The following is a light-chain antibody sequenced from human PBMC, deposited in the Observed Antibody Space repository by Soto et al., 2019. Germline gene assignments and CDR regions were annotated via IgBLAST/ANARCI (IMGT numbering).Light chain of an antibody. CDR2: DVS. Sequence: QSVLTQPRSLSGSPGQSVTISCTGAGGDVGGYNYVSWYQQHPGKAPKLMIYDVSKRPSGVPDRFSGSKSGNTASLTISGLQADDEADYYCCSYAGSYTFYVFGTGTKVTVL. CDR1: GGDVGGYNY. J-gene: IGLJ1*01. V-gene: IGLV2-11*01. CDR3: CSYAGSYTFYV.